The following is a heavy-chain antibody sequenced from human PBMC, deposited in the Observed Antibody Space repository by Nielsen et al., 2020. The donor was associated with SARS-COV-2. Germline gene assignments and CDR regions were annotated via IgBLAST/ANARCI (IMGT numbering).Heavy chain of an antibody. Sequence: SETLSLTCAVSGGSVSSNDWWSWVRQPPGKGLEWMGEIYHTGGTNYDPSLKGRVTIAVDKSRNQFSLKLTSVTAADTAMYYCARETASNWLDSWGQGTLVTVSS. CDR3: ARETASNWLDS. D-gene: IGHD1-14*01. V-gene: IGHV4-4*02. CDR2: IYHTGGT. CDR1: GGSVSSNDW. J-gene: IGHJ5*01.